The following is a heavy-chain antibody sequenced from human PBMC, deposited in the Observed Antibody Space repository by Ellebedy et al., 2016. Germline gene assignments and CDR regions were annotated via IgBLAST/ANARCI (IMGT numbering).Heavy chain of an antibody. Sequence: GSLRLSCTVSGGSISSYYWSWIRQPPGTGLEWIGNIYYSGSTNYNSSLKSRVTISVDTSKNQFSLKLSSVTAADTAVYYCAREGGGFGELLLDYWGQGTLVTVSS. J-gene: IGHJ4*02. CDR2: IYYSGST. CDR3: AREGGGFGELLLDY. V-gene: IGHV4-59*01. CDR1: GGSISSYY. D-gene: IGHD3-10*01.